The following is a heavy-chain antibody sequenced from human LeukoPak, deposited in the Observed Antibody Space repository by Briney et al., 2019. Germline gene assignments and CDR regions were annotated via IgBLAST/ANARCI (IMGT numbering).Heavy chain of an antibody. CDR3: AKGGVSIVVVPAANRFDP. CDR2: ISGSGGST. Sequence: GGSLRLSCAASGFTFSSYAMSWVRQAPGKGLEWVSAISGSGGSTYYADSVKGRFTISRDNSKNTLYLQMNSLRAGDTAVYYCAKGGVSIVVVPAANRFDPWGQGTLVTVSS. V-gene: IGHV3-23*01. J-gene: IGHJ5*02. CDR1: GFTFSSYA. D-gene: IGHD2-2*01.